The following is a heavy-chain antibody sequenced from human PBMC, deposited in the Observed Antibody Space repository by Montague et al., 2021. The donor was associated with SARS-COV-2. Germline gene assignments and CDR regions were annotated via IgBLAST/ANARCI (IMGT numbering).Heavy chain of an antibody. Sequence: SETLSLTCTVSGGSISRGYYYWSWIRLPAGKGLEWTGRIYHSGSPNYNPSLESRVVLSVDTSRNQFSMKMTSATAADTAMYYCARGVDAGVVTVTGGFDSWGQGTLVIVSS. CDR3: ARGVDAGVVTVTGGFDS. V-gene: IGHV4-61*10. CDR2: IYHSGSP. CDR1: GGSISRGYYY. J-gene: IGHJ4*02. D-gene: IGHD4-11*01.